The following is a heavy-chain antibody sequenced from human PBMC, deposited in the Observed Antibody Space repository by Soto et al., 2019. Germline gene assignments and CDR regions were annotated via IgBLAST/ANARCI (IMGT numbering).Heavy chain of an antibody. D-gene: IGHD3-10*01. Sequence: GGSLRLSCSASGFTFSTYAMHWIRRAPGKGLEYVSGITSNGGSTYYADSVKGRFTISRDNSKNTLYLQMSSLRAEDTAVYYCVPRRTGTYYFDYWGQGTLVTVSS. J-gene: IGHJ4*02. V-gene: IGHV3-64D*08. CDR3: VPRRTGTYYFDY. CDR1: GFTFSTYA. CDR2: ITSNGGST.